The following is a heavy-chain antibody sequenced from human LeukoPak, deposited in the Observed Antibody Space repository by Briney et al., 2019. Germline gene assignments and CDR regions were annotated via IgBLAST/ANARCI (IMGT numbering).Heavy chain of an antibody. CDR1: GFTVSSNY. D-gene: IGHD3-10*01. V-gene: IGHV3-53*01. CDR2: IYSGGST. J-gene: IGHJ3*02. CDR3: ASPYGSGTAQDAFDI. Sequence: GGSLRLSCAASGFTVSSNYMSWVRQAPGKGLEWVSDIYSGGSTYYADSVKGRFTISRDNSKNTLYLQMNSLRAEDTAVYYCASPYGSGTAQDAFDISGQRTTVTASS.